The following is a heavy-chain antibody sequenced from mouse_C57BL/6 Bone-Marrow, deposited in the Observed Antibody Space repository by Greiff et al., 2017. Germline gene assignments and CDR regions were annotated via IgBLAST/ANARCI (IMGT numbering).Heavy chain of an antibody. Sequence: VQLQQSGAELVRPGASVKLSCTASGFNIKDDYMHWVKQRPEQGLEWIGWIDPENGDTEYASKFQGKATIPADTSSNTAYLQISSLTSEDTAVYYCTHYYYGSYYFDYGGQGTTLTVSS. D-gene: IGHD1-1*01. V-gene: IGHV14-4*01. CDR3: THYYYGSYYFDY. J-gene: IGHJ2*01. CDR1: GFNIKDDY. CDR2: IDPENGDT.